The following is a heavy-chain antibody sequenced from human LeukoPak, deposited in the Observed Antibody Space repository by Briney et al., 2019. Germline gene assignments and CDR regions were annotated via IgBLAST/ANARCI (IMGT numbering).Heavy chain of an antibody. V-gene: IGHV1-18*01. CDR2: ISAYNGNT. CDR3: ARVSQYSGSYSSEY. D-gene: IGHD1-26*01. Sequence: SVKVSCKASGYTFTSYGISWVRQAPGQGLEWMGWISAYNGNTNYAQKLQGRVTMTTDTSTSTAYMELRSLKSDDTAVYYCARVSQYSGSYSSEYWGQGTLATVSS. J-gene: IGHJ4*02. CDR1: GYTFTSYG.